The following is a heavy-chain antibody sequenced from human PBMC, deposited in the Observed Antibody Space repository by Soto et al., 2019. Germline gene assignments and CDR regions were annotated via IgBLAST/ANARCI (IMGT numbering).Heavy chain of an antibody. CDR2: ISGGGSYI. CDR3: ARDSDFRRIRRFFPPHV. V-gene: IGHV3-21*06. CDR1: GFPLSDEN. J-gene: IGHJ6*02. Sequence: GRSLRLSCSASGFPLSDENMSLARQVPGKGLERVSGISGGGSYIFYASSVQGRFSISKDKTKNSLYLERNSLRDEDTAEYYCARDSDFRRIRRFFPPHVWGQGTTVTASS. D-gene: IGHD3-16*01.